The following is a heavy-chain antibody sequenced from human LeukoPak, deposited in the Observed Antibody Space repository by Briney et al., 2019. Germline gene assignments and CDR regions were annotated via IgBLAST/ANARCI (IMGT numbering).Heavy chain of an antibody. D-gene: IGHD5-18*01. Sequence: SETLPLTCTVSGGSISSSSYYWGWIRQPPGKGLEWIGSIYYSGSTYYNPSLKSRVTISVDTSKNQFSLKLSSVTAADTAVYYCARGRGYSYGPPDYWGQGTLVTVSS. CDR2: IYYSGST. CDR3: ARGRGYSYGPPDY. CDR1: GGSISSSSYY. J-gene: IGHJ4*02. V-gene: IGHV4-39*07.